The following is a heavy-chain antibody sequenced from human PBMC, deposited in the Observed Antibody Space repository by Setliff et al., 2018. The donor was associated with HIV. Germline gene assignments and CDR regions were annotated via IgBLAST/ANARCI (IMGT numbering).Heavy chain of an antibody. Sequence: SNYMSWVRQAPGNGLEWVSVIYSGGSTYYADSVKGRFTISRDNSKNTLYLQMNSLRAEDTAVYYCAREGTYYNFWSGYSGYYYGMDVWGQGTTVTVSS. J-gene: IGHJ6*02. V-gene: IGHV3-53*01. CDR1: SNY. CDR2: IYSGGST. CDR3: AREGTYYNFWSGYSGYYYGMDV. D-gene: IGHD3-3*01.